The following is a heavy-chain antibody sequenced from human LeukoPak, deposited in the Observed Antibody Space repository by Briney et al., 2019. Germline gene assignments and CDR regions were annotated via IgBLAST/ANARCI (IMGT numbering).Heavy chain of an antibody. J-gene: IGHJ4*02. CDR1: GSAFSRSW. V-gene: IGHV3-74*01. CDR3: ARERGPSVSPYHFDY. Sequence: GGSLRLSCAASGSAFSRSWIHWVRQAPGKGLAWVSHINHDATRTTYADSVRGRFTISRDNAKNTVSLQMNSLRAEDTAVYYCARERGPSVSPYHFDYWGQGTLVTVSS. CDR2: INHDATRT.